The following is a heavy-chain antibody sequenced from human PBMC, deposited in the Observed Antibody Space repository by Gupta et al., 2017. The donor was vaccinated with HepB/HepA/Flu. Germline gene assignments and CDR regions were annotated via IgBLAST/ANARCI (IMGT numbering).Heavy chain of an antibody. D-gene: IGHD1-26*01. J-gene: IGHJ4*02. V-gene: IGHV3-21*01. CDR3: AREDQWDALDY. CDR2: ISSSSDYI. CDR1: GFTFTTYS. Sequence: EVQLVESGGGLVKPGGSLRLSCAASGFTFTTYSLNWVRQAPGKGLEWVSSISSSSDYIYYADSVKGRFTISRDNAKNSLYLQMNSLRAEDTAVYYCAREDQWDALDYWGQGTLGTVSS.